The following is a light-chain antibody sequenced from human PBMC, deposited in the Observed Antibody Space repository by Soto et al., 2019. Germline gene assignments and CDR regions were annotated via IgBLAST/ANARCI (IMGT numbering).Light chain of an antibody. CDR1: QSLLYRSNSKNY. Sequence: DIVMTQSPDSLAVSLGEMATITCKSSQSLLYRSNSKNYLAWYQQKPGQPPRLLLYWASTRESGVPDRFSGSGSGTDFTLTISSLQAEDVAIYYCQHYYSTPYSFGQGTKLEIK. V-gene: IGKV4-1*01. CDR3: QHYYSTPYS. CDR2: WAS. J-gene: IGKJ2*01.